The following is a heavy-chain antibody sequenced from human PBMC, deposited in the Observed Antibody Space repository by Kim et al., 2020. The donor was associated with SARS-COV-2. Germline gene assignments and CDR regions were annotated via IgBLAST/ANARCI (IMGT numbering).Heavy chain of an antibody. V-gene: IGHV3-9*01. Sequence: VKGRFTISRDNAKNSLYLQMNSLRAEDTALYYCAKDSYYYGSGSPNGMDVWGQGTTVTVSS. J-gene: IGHJ6*02. D-gene: IGHD3-10*01. CDR3: AKDSYYYGSGSPNGMDV.